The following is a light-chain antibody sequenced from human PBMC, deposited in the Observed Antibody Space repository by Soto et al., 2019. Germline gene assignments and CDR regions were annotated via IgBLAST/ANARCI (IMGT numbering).Light chain of an antibody. J-gene: IGKJ1*01. V-gene: IGKV3-15*01. Sequence: EIVMTQSPATLSVSPGERATLSCRASQSVSSNLAWYQQKPGQAPRLLIYGASTRATVITASFSGSGSGTEFTLTISSLQSEDFAVYYCQQYNNWPPWTVGQGTKVEIK. CDR1: QSVSSN. CDR3: QQYNNWPPWT. CDR2: GAS.